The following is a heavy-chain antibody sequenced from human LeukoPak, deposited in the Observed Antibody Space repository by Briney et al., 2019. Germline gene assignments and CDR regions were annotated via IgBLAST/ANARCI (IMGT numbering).Heavy chain of an antibody. CDR1: GGSISSGGYY. CDR2: IYHSGST. Sequence: TSQTLSLTCTVSGGSISSGGYYWSWIRQPPGKGLEWIGYIYHSGSTYYNPSLKSRVTISVDRSKNQFSLKLSSVTAADTAVYYCARDMRNYYGSGSYKIKPTDSEYYFDYWGQGTLVTVSS. V-gene: IGHV4-30-2*01. J-gene: IGHJ4*02. D-gene: IGHD3-10*01. CDR3: ARDMRNYYGSGSYKIKPTDSEYYFDY.